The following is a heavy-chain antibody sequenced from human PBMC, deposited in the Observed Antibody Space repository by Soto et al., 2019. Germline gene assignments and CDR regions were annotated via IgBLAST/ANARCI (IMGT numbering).Heavy chain of an antibody. D-gene: IGHD3-10*01. CDR1: GGSISSGGYY. CDR3: AREGRTMVRGVILKNWFDP. Sequence: QVQLQESGPGLVKPSQTLSLTCTVSGGSISSGGYYWSWIRQHPGKGLEWIGYIYYSGSTYYNPSLKSRVTISVDTSKNQFSLKLSSVTAADTAVYYCAREGRTMVRGVILKNWFDPWGQGTLVTVSS. V-gene: IGHV4-31*03. J-gene: IGHJ5*02. CDR2: IYYSGST.